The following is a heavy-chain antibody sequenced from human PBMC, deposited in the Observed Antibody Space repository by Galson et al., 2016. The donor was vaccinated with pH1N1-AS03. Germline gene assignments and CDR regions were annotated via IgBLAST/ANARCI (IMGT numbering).Heavy chain of an antibody. D-gene: IGHD1-26*01. V-gene: IGHV1-2*06. Sequence: SVKVSCKASGYSFSDYYIHWVRQAPGLGLDWMGRFNPSTGSTKYAQQFLGRFTMTRDTSISTAYMELSRLTSDDTAVYFCARGGGSSLDYWGQGTLVPVSS. CDR2: FNPSTGST. J-gene: IGHJ4*02. CDR3: ARGGGSSLDY. CDR1: GYSFSDYY.